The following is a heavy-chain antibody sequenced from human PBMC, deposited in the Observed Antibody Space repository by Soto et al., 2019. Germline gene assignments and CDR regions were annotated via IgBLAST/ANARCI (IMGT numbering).Heavy chain of an antibody. V-gene: IGHV1-69*12. J-gene: IGHJ6*02. D-gene: IGHD3-10*01. CDR3: AKDKDRQQLGGNYYYIMDV. CDR2: IIPIFPTP. Sequence: QVQLVQSGAEVKKPGSSAKISCKASGGTFRTNAFSWVRQAPGQGLEWMGGIIPIFPTPDYPQKFQGRVTITADESTTTTYMELSSLRSEDTATYYCAKDKDRQQLGGNYYYIMDVWGQGTTVTVSS. CDR1: GGTFRTNA.